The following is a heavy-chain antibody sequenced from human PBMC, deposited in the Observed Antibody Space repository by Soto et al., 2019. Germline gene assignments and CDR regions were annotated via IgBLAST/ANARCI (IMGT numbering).Heavy chain of an antibody. CDR3: ARGPHLIPAAGAPSPQTNRLAP. V-gene: IGHV1-2*02. CDR1: GYHFTGYY. D-gene: IGHD6-13*01. Sequence: ASVKVSCKASGYHFTGYYMHWVRHAPAHGLEWMGWINPNSGGTNYAQKFQGRVTMTRDTSISTAYMELSRLRSDDTAVYYCARGPHLIPAAGAPSPQTNRLAPRGQGTLVTVSS. CDR2: INPNSGGT. J-gene: IGHJ5*02.